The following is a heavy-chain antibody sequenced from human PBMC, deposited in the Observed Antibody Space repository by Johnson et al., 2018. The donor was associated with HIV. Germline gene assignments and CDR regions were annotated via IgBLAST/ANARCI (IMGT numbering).Heavy chain of an antibody. CDR2: ISYDGSNK. CDR1: GFTFSSYA. J-gene: IGHJ3*02. Sequence: QVQLVESGGGVVQPGRSLRLSCAASGFTFSSYAIHWVRQAPGKGLEWVAVISYDGSNKYYADSVKGRFTISRDNSKNTLYLQMNSLRAEDTAVYYCARETGDGDAFDIWGQGTLVTVSS. CDR3: ARETGDGDAFDI. D-gene: IGHD7-27*01. V-gene: IGHV3-30*04.